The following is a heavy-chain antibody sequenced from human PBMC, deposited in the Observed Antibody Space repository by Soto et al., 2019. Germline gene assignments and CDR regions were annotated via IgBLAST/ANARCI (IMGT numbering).Heavy chain of an antibody. CDR1: GGSISAYY. J-gene: IGHJ4*02. Sequence: PSETLSLTCTVSGGSISAYYWNWIRQPPGKGLEWIGYIYYTGNTNYNPSLKSRVTISVDTSKNQFSPTLRSVTAADTAVSYSARVSRGDYDRPSDYPGQGTLVTVSS. CDR3: ARVSRGDYDRPSDY. D-gene: IGHD4-17*01. V-gene: IGHV4-59*01. CDR2: IYYTGNT.